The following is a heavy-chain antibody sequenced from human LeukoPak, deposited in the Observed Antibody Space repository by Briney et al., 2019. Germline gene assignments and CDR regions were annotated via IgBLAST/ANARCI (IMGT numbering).Heavy chain of an antibody. V-gene: IGHV3-21*01. Sequence: GGSRRLSCAAAGFTLSSYSMNWVRQAPGKGLEWVLSISSSSSYIYYADSVKGRFTISRDNAKNSLYLQMNSLRAEDTAVYYCASLDAVSKADYYYGMDVWGQGTTVTVSS. CDR2: ISSSSSYI. J-gene: IGHJ6*02. D-gene: IGHD1-1*01. CDR3: ASLDAVSKADYYYGMDV. CDR1: GFTLSSYS.